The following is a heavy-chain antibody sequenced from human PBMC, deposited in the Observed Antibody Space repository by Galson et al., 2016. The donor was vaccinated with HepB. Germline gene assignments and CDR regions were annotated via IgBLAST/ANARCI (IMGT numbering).Heavy chain of an antibody. Sequence: SLRLSCAASGRNFSSHAMSWVRQAPGKGLEWISGISRSSDHMYYADSVKGRFIISRDNAKSSLFLQMNSLRDEDTAVYYCARGTEWQLHTLSWFDPWGQGALVTVSS. J-gene: IGHJ5*02. CDR2: ISRSSDHM. V-gene: IGHV3-21*01. CDR1: GRNFSSHA. D-gene: IGHD1-26*01. CDR3: ARGTEWQLHTLSWFDP.